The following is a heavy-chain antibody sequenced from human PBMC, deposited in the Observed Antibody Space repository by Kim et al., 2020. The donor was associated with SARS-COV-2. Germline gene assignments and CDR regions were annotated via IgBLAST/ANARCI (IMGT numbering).Heavy chain of an antibody. CDR2: VHYSGSA. CDR1: GGSISGFY. Sequence: SETLSLTCTVSGGSISGFYWNWIRQPPGKGLEWIGYVHYSGSANYNPSLKSRVTISSDTSTSQFSLRLTSVTAADTAVYYCARAVIYDSFSGRFYFDDWG. D-gene: IGHD3-3*01. V-gene: IGHV4-59*08. CDR3: ARAVIYDSFSGRFYFDD. J-gene: IGHJ4*01.